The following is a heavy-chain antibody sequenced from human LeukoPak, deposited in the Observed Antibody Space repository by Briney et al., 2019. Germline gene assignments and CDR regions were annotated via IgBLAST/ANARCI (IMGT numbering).Heavy chain of an antibody. V-gene: IGHV1-69*05. CDR1: GGTFSSYA. J-gene: IGHJ4*02. Sequence: ASVKVSCKASGGTFSSYAISWVRQAPGQGLEWMGRIIPIFGTANYAQKFQGRVTITTDESTSTAYMELSSLRSEDTAVYYCARGRADVTTREFDYWGQGTLATVSS. CDR2: IIPIFGTA. CDR3: ARGRADVTTREFDY. D-gene: IGHD4-11*01.